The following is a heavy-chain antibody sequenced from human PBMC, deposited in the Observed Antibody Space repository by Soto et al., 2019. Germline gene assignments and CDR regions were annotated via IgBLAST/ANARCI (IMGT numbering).Heavy chain of an antibody. V-gene: IGHV3-21*01. CDR1: GFTFSSYS. D-gene: IGHD3-22*01. Sequence: AGGSLRLSCAASGFTFSSYSMNWVRQAPGKGLEWVSSISSSNRYYADSMKGRFTISRDNSKNTLYLQMNSLRAEDTAVYYCAKDVRPHYYYDTTAYYRDYWGQGTLVTVSS. J-gene: IGHJ4*02. CDR2: ISSSNR. CDR3: AKDVRPHYYYDTTAYYRDY.